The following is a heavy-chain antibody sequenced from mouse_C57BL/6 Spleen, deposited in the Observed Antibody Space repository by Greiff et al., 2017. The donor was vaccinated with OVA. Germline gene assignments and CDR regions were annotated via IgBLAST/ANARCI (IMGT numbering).Heavy chain of an antibody. J-gene: IGHJ1*03. Sequence: QVQLQQSGPELVKPGASVKISCKASGYAFSSSWMNWVKQRPGKGLEWIGRIYPGDGDTNYNGKFKGKATLTADKSSSTAYMQLSSRTSEDSAVYFCARRGGWYFDVWGTGTTVTVSS. CDR3: ARRGGWYFDV. CDR1: GYAFSSSW. CDR2: IYPGDGDT. V-gene: IGHV1-82*01.